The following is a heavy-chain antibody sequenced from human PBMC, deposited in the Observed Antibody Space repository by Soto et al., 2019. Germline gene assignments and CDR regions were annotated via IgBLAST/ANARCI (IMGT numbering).Heavy chain of an antibody. D-gene: IGHD2-2*01. CDR1: GFTFSSYA. J-gene: IGHJ6*02. CDR3: ARYIPGVRYYGMDV. V-gene: IGHV3-23*01. CDR2: IGESGTPT. Sequence: EVQLLESGGGLVQPGGSLRLSCAASGFTFSSYAMKWVRQAPGKGLEWVSLIGESGTPTYYADSVKGRFTISRDNSGNKLFLEMYSQRADDTDVYYCARYIPGVRYYGMDVWGQGTTVTVSS.